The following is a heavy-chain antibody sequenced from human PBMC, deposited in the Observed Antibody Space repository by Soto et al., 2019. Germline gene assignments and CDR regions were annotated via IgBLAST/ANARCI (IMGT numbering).Heavy chain of an antibody. CDR3: ARAEFYYGSGSYLLHDAFDI. Sequence: EVQLVESGGGLVQPGGSLRLSCAASGFTFSSYWMHWVRQAPGKGLVWVSRINSDGSSTSYADSVKGRFTISRDNAKNTLYLQMNSLRAEDTAVYYCARAEFYYGSGSYLLHDAFDIWGQGTMVTVSS. D-gene: IGHD3-10*01. CDR1: GFTFSSYW. J-gene: IGHJ3*02. V-gene: IGHV3-74*01. CDR2: INSDGSST.